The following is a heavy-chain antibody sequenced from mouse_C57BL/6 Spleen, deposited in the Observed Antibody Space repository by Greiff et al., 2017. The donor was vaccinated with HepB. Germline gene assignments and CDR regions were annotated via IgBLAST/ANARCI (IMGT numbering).Heavy chain of an antibody. D-gene: IGHD4-1*02. J-gene: IGHJ3*01. V-gene: IGHV1-82*01. CDR1: GYAFSSSW. CDR2: IYPGDGDT. Sequence: QVQLQQSGPELVKPGASVKISCKASGYAFSSSWMNWVKQRPGKGLEWIGRIYPGDGDTNYNGKFKGKATLTADKSSSTAYMQLSSLTSEDSAVYFCARSHQLGPFAYWGQGTLVTVSA. CDR3: ARSHQLGPFAY.